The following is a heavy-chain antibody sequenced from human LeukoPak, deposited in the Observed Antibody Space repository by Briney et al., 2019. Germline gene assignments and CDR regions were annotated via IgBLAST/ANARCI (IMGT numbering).Heavy chain of an antibody. D-gene: IGHD3-10*01. CDR2: IYPGDSDT. V-gene: IGHV5-51*01. Sequence: GESLQISCKGSGSIFTSYWIGWVRQMPGKGLEWMGIIYPGDSDTRYSPSFQGQVTISADKSISTAYLQWSSLKASDTAMYYCARQGYGSGSYYLLGYYYGMDVRGQGTTVTVSS. CDR1: GSIFTSYW. J-gene: IGHJ6*02. CDR3: ARQGYGSGSYYLLGYYYGMDV.